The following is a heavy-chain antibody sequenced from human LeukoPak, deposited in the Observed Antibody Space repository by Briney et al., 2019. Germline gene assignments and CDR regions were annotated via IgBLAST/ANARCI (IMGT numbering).Heavy chain of an antibody. V-gene: IGHV4-38-2*01. CDR1: GYSISSGYY. D-gene: IGHD4-23*01. CDR2: IYHSGST. Sequence: SETLSHTCAVSGYSISSGYYWGWIRQPPGKGLEWIGSIYHSGSTYYNPSLKSRVTISVDTSKNQFSLKLSSVTAADTAVYYCARLYYGGITYYYYYMDVWGKGTTVTVSS. J-gene: IGHJ6*03. CDR3: ARLYYGGITYYYYYMDV.